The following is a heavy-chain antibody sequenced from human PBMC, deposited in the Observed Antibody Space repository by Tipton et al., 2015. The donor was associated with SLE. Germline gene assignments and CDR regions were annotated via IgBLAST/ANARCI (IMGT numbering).Heavy chain of an antibody. CDR2: ISSDGSSK. Sequence: SLRLSCAASGFTFSSYAMHWVRQAPGKGLEWVAIISSDGSSKYYADSVKGRFTISRDNSKNTLYLQMNSLRAEDTAVYYCARDASTSPYYYYYYMDVWGKGTTVTVSS. V-gene: IGHV3-30-3*01. J-gene: IGHJ6*03. CDR1: GFTFSSYA. CDR3: ARDASTSPYYYYYYMDV.